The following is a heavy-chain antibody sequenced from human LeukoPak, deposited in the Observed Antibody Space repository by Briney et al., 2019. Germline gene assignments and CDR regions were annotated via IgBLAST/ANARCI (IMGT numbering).Heavy chain of an antibody. Sequence: GGSLRLSCVVSGFTFSSYAMSWVRQAPGKGLEWVSAFSGSGGTTYYADSVKGRFTISRDNSKNTLYLQMNSLRAEDTAVYYCARDWGPFDYWGQGTLVTVSS. D-gene: IGHD3-16*01. CDR3: ARDWGPFDY. CDR1: GFTFSSYA. CDR2: FSGSGGTT. V-gene: IGHV3-23*01. J-gene: IGHJ4*02.